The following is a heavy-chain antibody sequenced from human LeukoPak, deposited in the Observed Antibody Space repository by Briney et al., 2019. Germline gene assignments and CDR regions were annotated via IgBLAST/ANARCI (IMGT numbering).Heavy chain of an antibody. CDR2: TNHSGST. J-gene: IGHJ6*02. V-gene: IGHV4-34*01. CDR1: GGSFSGYY. CDR3: ARASMVRGAPRQGMDV. Sequence: SETLSLTCAVYGGSFSGYYWSWIRQPPGKGLEWIGETNHSGSTNYNPSLKSRVTISVDTSKNQFSLKLSSVTAADTAVYYCARASMVRGAPRQGMDVWGQGTTVTVSS. D-gene: IGHD3-10*01.